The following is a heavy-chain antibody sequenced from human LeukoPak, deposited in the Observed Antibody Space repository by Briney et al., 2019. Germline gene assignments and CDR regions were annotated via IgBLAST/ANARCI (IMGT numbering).Heavy chain of an antibody. Sequence: GASVKVSCKASGYTFTNYGISWVRQAPGQGLEWMGWISVYYGNTNYAQKFQGRVTMTTDTSTSTAYMELRSLRSDDTAVYYCARGVGYCSSTSCYKYYYYYMDVWGKGTTVTVSS. J-gene: IGHJ6*03. CDR1: GYTFTNYG. V-gene: IGHV1-18*01. CDR2: ISVYYGNT. D-gene: IGHD2-2*02. CDR3: ARGVGYCSSTSCYKYYYYYMDV.